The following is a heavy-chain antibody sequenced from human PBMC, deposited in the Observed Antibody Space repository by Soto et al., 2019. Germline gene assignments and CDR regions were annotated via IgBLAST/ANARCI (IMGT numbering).Heavy chain of an antibody. V-gene: IGHV4-34*01. CDR2: INHSGST. J-gene: IGHJ3*01. CDR1: GASLTDYY. CDR3: ATPRAYAVAGLDAFDV. Sequence: SETLSLTCAVYGASLTDYYWSWVRQPPGKGLEWIGEINHSGSTDYKSSLKSRVTISVDTSKNQFSLKLSSVTAADTAMYYCATPRAYAVAGLDAFDVWGLGTMVTVSS. D-gene: IGHD6-19*01.